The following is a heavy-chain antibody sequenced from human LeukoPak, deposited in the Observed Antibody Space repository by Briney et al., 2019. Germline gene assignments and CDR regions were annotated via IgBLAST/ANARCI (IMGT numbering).Heavy chain of an antibody. CDR1: GLAFSYYW. J-gene: IGHJ4*02. CDR2: IKQDGSEK. CDR3: AVYYSSGLIDY. Sequence: GGSLRLSCAASGLAFSYYWMSWVRQAPGKGLEWVANIKQDGSEKHYVDSVKGRFTGSRDNAKNSLYLQMNSLRAEDTAVYYCAVYYSSGLIDYWGQGTLVTVSS. D-gene: IGHD3-22*01. V-gene: IGHV3-7*01.